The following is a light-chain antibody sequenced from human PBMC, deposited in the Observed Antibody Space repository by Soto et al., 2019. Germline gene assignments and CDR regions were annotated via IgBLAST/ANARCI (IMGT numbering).Light chain of an antibody. CDR2: AES. Sequence: DLQMTQSPSSLSASVGDTVTITCRASQSISVHLNWYQQKGGKVPKLLIYAESNLYSGVTSRFSGSGSETDLALTISSLQPEDFATYYCQQSYITPDTFGKGTRLEIK. CDR1: QSISVH. J-gene: IGKJ2*01. V-gene: IGKV1-39*01. CDR3: QQSYITPDT.